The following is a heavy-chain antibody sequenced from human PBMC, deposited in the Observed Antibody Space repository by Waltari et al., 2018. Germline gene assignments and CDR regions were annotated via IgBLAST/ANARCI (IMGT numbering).Heavy chain of an antibody. Sequence: QVQLQESGPGLVKPSETLSLTCTVSGGSISSYYWSWIRQPPGKGLEWIGYIYYSGSTNYNPSRKSRVTISVDTAKNQFSLKLSSVTAADTAVYYCVRDAEYSSGWYNLHAFDIWGQGTMVTVSS. J-gene: IGHJ3*02. CDR3: VRDAEYSSGWYNLHAFDI. V-gene: IGHV4-59*01. D-gene: IGHD6-19*01. CDR1: GGSISSYY. CDR2: IYYSGST.